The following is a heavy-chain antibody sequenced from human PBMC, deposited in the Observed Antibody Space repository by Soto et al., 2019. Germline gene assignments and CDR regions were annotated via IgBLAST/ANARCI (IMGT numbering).Heavy chain of an antibody. V-gene: IGHV3-64D*06. CDR3: VKDQAPVLLWFGELPFDI. D-gene: IGHD3-10*01. Sequence: PCGSLSLSCSASGVTFSSYAMHWVRQAAGGGLEYVSAISSNGGSTYYADSVKGRFTISRDNSKYTLYLQMSSLRAEDTAVYYWVKDQAPVLLWFGELPFDIWGQGTMVTVSS. CDR1: GVTFSSYA. CDR2: ISSNGGST. J-gene: IGHJ3*02.